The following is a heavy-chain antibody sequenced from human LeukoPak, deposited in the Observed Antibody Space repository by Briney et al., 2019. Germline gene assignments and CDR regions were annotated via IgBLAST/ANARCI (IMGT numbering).Heavy chain of an antibody. CDR3: ARDLGLRYFDWENWCDP. V-gene: IGHV1-46*01. J-gene: IGHJ5*02. CDR1: GYTFTSYY. Sequence: ASVKVSCKASGYTFTSYYMHWVRQAPGQGLEWMGIINPSGGSTSYAQKFQGRVTMTRDTSTSTVYMELSSLRSEDTAVYYCARDLGLRYFDWENWCDPWGQGTLVTVSS. D-gene: IGHD3-9*01. CDR2: INPSGGST.